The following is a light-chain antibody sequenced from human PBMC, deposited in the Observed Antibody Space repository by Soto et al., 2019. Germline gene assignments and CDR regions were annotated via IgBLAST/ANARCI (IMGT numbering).Light chain of an antibody. V-gene: IGKV3-15*01. J-gene: IGKJ4*01. CDR2: GAC. Sequence: EIVMTQSPATLSVSPGERATLSCRASHRVSSRLAWYQQKPGQAPRLLIYGACTRATGLPARFSGRGSGTEFTLTISSLQNEDFAVYYCQHYTNWPLTFGGGTKVEIK. CDR1: HRVSSR. CDR3: QHYTNWPLT.